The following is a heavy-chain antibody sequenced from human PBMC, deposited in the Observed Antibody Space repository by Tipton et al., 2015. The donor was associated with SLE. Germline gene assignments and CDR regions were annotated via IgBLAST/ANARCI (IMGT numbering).Heavy chain of an antibody. CDR2: INHSGST. Sequence: LRLSCTVSGDSITSDYWTWIRPPPGKGLEWIGEINHSGSTKYNPSLKSRVTISEDTSKNQFSLKLSSVTAADTAVYYCARDWGSGSYYSGGLFNAFDVWGQGTVVTVSS. CDR3: ARDWGSGSYYSGGLFNAFDV. D-gene: IGHD3-10*01. CDR1: GDSITSDY. J-gene: IGHJ3*01. V-gene: IGHV4-34*01.